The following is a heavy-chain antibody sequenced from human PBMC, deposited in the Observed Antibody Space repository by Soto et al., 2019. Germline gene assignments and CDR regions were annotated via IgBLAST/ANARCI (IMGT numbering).Heavy chain of an antibody. D-gene: IGHD3-16*01. CDR1: GFTFTTYA. CDR3: AKDPGPRLGENYMDV. V-gene: IGHV3-23*01. CDR2: ISDSGGRT. Sequence: EVQLLESGGGLVKPGGSLRLSCAASGFTFTTYAMSWVRQAPGKGLEWVSTISDSGGRTYYADSVKGRFTISRDNSKNTLYLQMNSVRAEDTAGYCCAKDPGPRLGENYMDVWGKGTTVTVSS. J-gene: IGHJ6*03.